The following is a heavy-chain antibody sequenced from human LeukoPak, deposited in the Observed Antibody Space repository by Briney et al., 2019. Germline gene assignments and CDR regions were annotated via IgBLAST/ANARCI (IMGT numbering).Heavy chain of an antibody. V-gene: IGHV3-21*01. D-gene: IGHD6-19*01. CDR3: ARDAAVAGTFTGPLEDGMDV. CDR2: ISSSSSYI. J-gene: IGHJ6*02. Sequence: GGSLRLSCAASGFTFSSYSMNWVRQAPGKGLEWVSSISSSSSYIYYADSVKGRFTISKDNAKNSLYLQMNSLRAEDTAVYYCARDAAVAGTFTGPLEDGMDVWGQGTTVTVSS. CDR1: GFTFSSYS.